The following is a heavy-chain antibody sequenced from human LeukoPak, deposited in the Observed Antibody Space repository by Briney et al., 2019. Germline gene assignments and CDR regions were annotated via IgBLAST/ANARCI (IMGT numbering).Heavy chain of an antibody. CDR3: ARAQRSIAAAGRVLGY. V-gene: IGHV1-2*02. D-gene: IGHD6-13*01. Sequence: GASVKVSCKASGYTFTGYYMHWVRQAPGQGLEWMGWINPNSGGTNYAQKFQGRVTMTRDTSISTAYMELSRLRSDDTAVYHCARAQRSIAAAGRVLGYWGQGTLVTVSS. CDR2: INPNSGGT. CDR1: GYTFTGYY. J-gene: IGHJ4*02.